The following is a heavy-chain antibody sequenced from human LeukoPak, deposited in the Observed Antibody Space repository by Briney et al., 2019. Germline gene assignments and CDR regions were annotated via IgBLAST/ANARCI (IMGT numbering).Heavy chain of an antibody. CDR2: ISYSGST. J-gene: IGHJ5*02. CDR1: GGSISSGDYY. D-gene: IGHD5-12*01. CDR3: ARHGESGRRGWMNWFDP. V-gene: IGHV4-30-4*01. Sequence: SQTLSLTCTVSGGSISSGDYYYSWIRQPPGKGLELIGYISYSGSTYYNPSLKSRVTISVDTSKNQFSLKLSSVTAADTAVYYCARHGESGRRGWMNWFDPWGQGTLVTVSS.